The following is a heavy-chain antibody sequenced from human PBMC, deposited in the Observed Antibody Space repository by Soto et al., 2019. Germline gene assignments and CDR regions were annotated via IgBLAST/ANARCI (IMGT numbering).Heavy chain of an antibody. D-gene: IGHD6-6*01. J-gene: IGHJ5*02. V-gene: IGHV5-51*01. CDR2: IYRRDSHT. CDR3: ARQGSIATRRNWLDP. Sequence: GECLMISCKASGYSFTSYSIAWVLQVPGKRLECLGIIYRRDSHTRYSPSFQCQVTISSDKCISTAYLQWSSLTASDTAIYYCARQGSIATRRNWLDPWGQGTTVTVSS. CDR1: GYSFTSYS.